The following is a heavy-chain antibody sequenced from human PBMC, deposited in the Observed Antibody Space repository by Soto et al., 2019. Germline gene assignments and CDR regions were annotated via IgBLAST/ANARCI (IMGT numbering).Heavy chain of an antibody. CDR2: ISDAGSTT. D-gene: IGHD4-4*01. J-gene: IGHJ4*02. CDR1: GFNFKKYW. CDR3: RASVVITTHDCLDY. V-gene: IGHV3-74*01. Sequence: WGSLRLSCAASGFNFKKYWMHWVRQAPGQGLGWVWRISDAGSTTTYADSVLGRLINSRENAYNTLFLQMNSLRAEDTAVLYCRASVVITTHDCLDYWGQGCQVTVSS.